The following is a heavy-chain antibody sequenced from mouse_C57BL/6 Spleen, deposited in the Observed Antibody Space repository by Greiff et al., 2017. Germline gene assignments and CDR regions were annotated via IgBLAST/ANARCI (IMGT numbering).Heavy chain of an antibody. V-gene: IGHV2-2*01. CDR1: GFSLTSYG. CDR3: ARSFVTTVVGQAMDY. J-gene: IGHJ4*01. D-gene: IGHD1-1*01. CDR2: IWSGGST. Sequence: VMLVESGPGLVQPSQSLSITCTVSGFSLTSYGVHWVRQSPGKGLEWLGVIWSGGSTDYNAAFISRLSISKDNSKSQVFFKMNSLQADDTAIYYCARSFVTTVVGQAMDYWGQGTSVTVSS.